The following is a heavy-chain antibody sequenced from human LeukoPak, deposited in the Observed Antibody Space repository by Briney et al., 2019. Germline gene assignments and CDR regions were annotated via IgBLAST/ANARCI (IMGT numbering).Heavy chain of an antibody. D-gene: IGHD3-9*01. CDR2: INSDSSIT. J-gene: IGHJ4*02. CDR1: GFTFSAYS. CDR3: ARDKDWAFDY. Sequence: GGSLRLSCAASGFTFSAYSMNWVRQAPGKGLEWISYINSDSSITSYADSVKGRFTISKDNGKNSLYLQMNSLRAADTAVYYCARDKDWAFDYWGQGTLLTVSS. V-gene: IGHV3-48*04.